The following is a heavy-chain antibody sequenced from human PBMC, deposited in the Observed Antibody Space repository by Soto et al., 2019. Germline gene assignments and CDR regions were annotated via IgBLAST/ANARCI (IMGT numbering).Heavy chain of an antibody. Sequence: GGSLRLSCAASGFTFSTYTMTWVRQAPGKGLEWVSSVGGSGDGTYYADSVKGRFTISRDNSKNTLYLQMNSLRAEDTAVYYCASNSGSPSDYYYYGMDVWGQGTTVTVSS. D-gene: IGHD1-26*01. J-gene: IGHJ6*02. CDR2: VGGSGDGT. CDR3: ASNSGSPSDYYYYGMDV. CDR1: GFTFSTYT. V-gene: IGHV3-23*01.